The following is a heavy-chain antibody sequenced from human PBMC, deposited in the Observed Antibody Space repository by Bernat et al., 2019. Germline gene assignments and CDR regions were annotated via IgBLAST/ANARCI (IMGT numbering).Heavy chain of an antibody. D-gene: IGHD1-26*01. J-gene: IGHJ6*02. Sequence: QLQLQESGPGLVKPSETLSLTCTVSGGSISSSSYYWGWIRQPPGKGLEWIGSIYYSGSTYYNPSLKSRVTISVDTSKNQFSLKLSSVTAADPAVYYCARHFASGSYYNYYYGMDVWGQGTTVTVSS. CDR2: IYYSGST. CDR1: GGSISSSSYY. CDR3: ARHFASGSYYNYYYGMDV. V-gene: IGHV4-39*01.